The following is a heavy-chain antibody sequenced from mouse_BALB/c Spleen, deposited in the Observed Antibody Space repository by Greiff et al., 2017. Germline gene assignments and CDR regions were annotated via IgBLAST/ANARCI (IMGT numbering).Heavy chain of an antibody. CDR2: ISYDGSN. V-gene: IGHV3-6*02. J-gene: IGHJ3*01. Sequence: EVHLVESGPGLVKPSQSLSLTCSVTGYSITSGYYWNWIRQFPGNKLEWMGYISYDGSNNYNPSLKNRISITRDTSKNQFFLKLNSVTTEDTATYYCANYGYDVWFAYWGQGTLVTVSA. D-gene: IGHD2-2*01. CDR3: ANYGYDVWFAY. CDR1: GYSITSGYY.